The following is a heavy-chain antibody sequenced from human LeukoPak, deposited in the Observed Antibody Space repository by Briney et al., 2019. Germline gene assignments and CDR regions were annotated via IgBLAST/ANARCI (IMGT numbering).Heavy chain of an antibody. CDR1: GGTFSSYA. D-gene: IGHD3-22*01. Sequence: GASVKVPCKASGGTFSSYAISWVRQAPGQGLEWMGGIIPIFGTANYAQKFQGRVTITADESTSTAYMELSSLRSEDTAVYYCARDLYYDQYQGYGMDVWGQGTTVTVSS. CDR3: ARDLYYDQYQGYGMDV. J-gene: IGHJ6*02. V-gene: IGHV1-69*13. CDR2: IIPIFGTA.